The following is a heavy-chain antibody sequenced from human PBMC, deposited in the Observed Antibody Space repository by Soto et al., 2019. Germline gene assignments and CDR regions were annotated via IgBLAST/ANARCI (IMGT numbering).Heavy chain of an antibody. CDR2: INDNGEVI. V-gene: IGHV3-23*01. CDR3: ATGGLRRRLDP. D-gene: IGHD6-25*01. Sequence: GGSLRLSCAGSGFTVNNSIMTWDRQAPGKGLERVSGINDNGEVIYYADSVKGRLTLSRDSAKNTRDLQMNSLTVDDTAVYYCATGGLRRRLDPWGRGIQVTVSS. CDR1: GFTVNNSI. J-gene: IGHJ5*02.